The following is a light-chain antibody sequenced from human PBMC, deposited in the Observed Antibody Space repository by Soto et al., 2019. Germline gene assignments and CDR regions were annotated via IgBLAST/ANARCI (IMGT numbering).Light chain of an antibody. CDR3: FSYTSSGTYV. V-gene: IGLV2-14*01. CDR1: SSDVGNYKY. Sequence: QSALTQPASVSGSPGQSITISCTGNSSDVGNYKYVSWYQQHPGKAPKLMIYEVSNRPSGVSNRFSGSKSGNTASLTISGVQAEDDTDYYCFSYTSSGTYVFGTGTKVTV. CDR2: EVS. J-gene: IGLJ1*01.